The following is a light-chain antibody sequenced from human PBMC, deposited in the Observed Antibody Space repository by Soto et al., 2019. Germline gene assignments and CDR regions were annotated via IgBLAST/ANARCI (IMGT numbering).Light chain of an antibody. Sequence: EIMMTQSPATLSVSPGESATLSCRASQSVSNNLAWYQHKPGQVPRLLIYYASTRATGIPARFSGSGSGRDFTLTISSLQSEDFALYYCQQYNDWPPITFGQGTRLEIK. J-gene: IGKJ5*01. V-gene: IGKV3-15*01. CDR2: YAS. CDR3: QQYNDWPPIT. CDR1: QSVSNN.